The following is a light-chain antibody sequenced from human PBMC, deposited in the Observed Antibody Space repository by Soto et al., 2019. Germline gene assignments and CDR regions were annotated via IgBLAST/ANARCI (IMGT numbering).Light chain of an antibody. CDR3: SSYTSSSTLLYV. Sequence: QSVLTQPASVSGSPGQSITISCTGTSSDVGGYNYVSWYQQHPGKAPKLMLYDVSTRHTGVSNRFSGSKSGNTASLTISGLPAEDEADYYGSSYTSSSTLLYVFGTGTKLTVL. CDR1: SSDVGGYNY. J-gene: IGLJ1*01. V-gene: IGLV2-14*01. CDR2: DVS.